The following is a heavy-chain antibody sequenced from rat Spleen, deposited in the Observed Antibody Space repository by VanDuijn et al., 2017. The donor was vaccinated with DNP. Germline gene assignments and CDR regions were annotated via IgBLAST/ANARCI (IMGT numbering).Heavy chain of an antibody. CDR3: AKDAFDY. Sequence: EVQLVESGGGLVQPGRSLKLSCAASGFIFSKYGMAWVRQAPTKGLEWVASISTGGGNSYYRDSVRGRFTISRDDAKNTLYLQMNSLRSEDTATYYCAKDAFDYWGQGVMVTVSS. CDR1: GFIFSKYG. J-gene: IGHJ2*01. CDR2: ISTGGGNS. V-gene: IGHV5S13*01.